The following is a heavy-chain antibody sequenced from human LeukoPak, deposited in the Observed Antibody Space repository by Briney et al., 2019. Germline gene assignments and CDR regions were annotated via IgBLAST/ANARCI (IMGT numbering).Heavy chain of an antibody. CDR2: IIPTFGTA. CDR3: ARGSMILYGMDV. D-gene: IGHD3-22*01. V-gene: IGHV1-69*13. CDR1: GGTFSSYA. Sequence: GASVKVSCKASGGTFSSYAISWVRQAPGQGLEWMGGIIPTFGTANYAQKFQGRVTITADESTSTAYMELSSLRSEDTAVYYCARGSMILYGMDVWGQGTTVTVSS. J-gene: IGHJ6*02.